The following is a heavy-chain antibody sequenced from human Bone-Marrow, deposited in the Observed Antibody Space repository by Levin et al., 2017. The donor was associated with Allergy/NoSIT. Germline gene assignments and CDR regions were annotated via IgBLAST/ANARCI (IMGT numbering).Heavy chain of an antibody. J-gene: IGHJ3*02. CDR2: IIPFGDIT. CDR3: ARPRSPDNAFAI. V-gene: IGHV1-69*02. Sequence: KISCKTSGDTFNSYTLNWVRQAPGQGLEWMGRIIPFGDITNYAQKFQDRLTLTADKSTSTAHMELKSLRSDDTALYFCARPRSPDNAFAIWGQGTMVTVSS. CDR1: GDTFNSYT. D-gene: IGHD3-9*01.